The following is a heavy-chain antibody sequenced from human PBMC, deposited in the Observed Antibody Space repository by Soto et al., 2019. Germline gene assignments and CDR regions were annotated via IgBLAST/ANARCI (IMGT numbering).Heavy chain of an antibody. Sequence: SETLSLTCAVSHYSISSGFYWAWIRQSPGKGLEWIGSIYHSGETYHNPSLRSRVSISVDTSMNRFSLILSSVTAADTAVYYCARLRGWYSAFDIWGQGRMVTVSS. CDR1: HYSISSGFY. D-gene: IGHD6-19*01. CDR2: IYHSGET. J-gene: IGHJ3*02. V-gene: IGHV4-38-2*01. CDR3: ARLRGWYSAFDI.